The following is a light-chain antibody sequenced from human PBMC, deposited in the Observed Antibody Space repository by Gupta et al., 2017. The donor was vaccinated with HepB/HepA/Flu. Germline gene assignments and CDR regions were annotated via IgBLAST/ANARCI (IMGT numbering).Light chain of an antibody. Sequence: EIVMTQSPATLSVSPGERATLSCRASQSVSSNLAWYQQKPGQAPRLLIYGASTRATGIPARFSGSGSGTEFTLTISSPQSEDFAVYYCQQYNNWPPRYTFGQGTKLEIK. CDR2: GAS. V-gene: IGKV3-15*01. CDR1: QSVSSN. CDR3: QQYNNWPPRYT. J-gene: IGKJ2*01.